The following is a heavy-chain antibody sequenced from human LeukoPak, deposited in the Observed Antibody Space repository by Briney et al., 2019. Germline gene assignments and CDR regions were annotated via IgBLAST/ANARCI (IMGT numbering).Heavy chain of an antibody. CDR2: ISGSGDTT. J-gene: IGHJ4*02. CDR1: GFTFSSYS. V-gene: IGHV3-23*01. Sequence: GGSLRLSCTASGFTFSSYSMSWVRQGPGTGLELVSAISGSGDTTFYADSVKGRFTISRDNSKKTLYLQVNSLRAEDTAVYFCAKELTTERTPGVDSWGQGTLVTVSS. D-gene: IGHD4-17*01. CDR3: AKELTTERTPGVDS.